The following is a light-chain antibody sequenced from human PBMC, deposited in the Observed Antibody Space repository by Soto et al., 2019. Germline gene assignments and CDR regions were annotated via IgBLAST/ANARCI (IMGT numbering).Light chain of an antibody. CDR2: EVN. J-gene: IGLJ1*01. CDR3: SSYSISTAYL. V-gene: IGLV2-8*01. Sequence: QSVLTQPPSASGSPGQSVTISCTGTSSDVGGYNYVSWFQYHPGKAPKLLIHEVNKRPSGVPDRFSGSKSGNTASLTVSGLQAEDEADYYCSSYSISTAYLFGTGTKVTVL. CDR1: SSDVGGYNY.